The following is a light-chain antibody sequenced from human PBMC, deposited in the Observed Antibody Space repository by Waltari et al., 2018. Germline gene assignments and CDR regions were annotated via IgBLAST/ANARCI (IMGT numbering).Light chain of an antibody. V-gene: IGKV3-11*01. CDR3: QQRSNWPLT. Sequence: DTVLTQSPATLSLSPGERATLSCRASQSVRHFLALYHQKPGQAPRLLIYDTSNRATGIPARFSGSGFGTDFTLTISSLEPEDFAVYYCQQRSNWPLTFGGGTKVEIK. CDR1: QSVRHF. J-gene: IGKJ4*01. CDR2: DTS.